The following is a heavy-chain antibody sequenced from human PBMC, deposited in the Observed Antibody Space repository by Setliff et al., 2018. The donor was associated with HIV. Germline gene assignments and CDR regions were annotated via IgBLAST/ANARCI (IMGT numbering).Heavy chain of an antibody. CDR1: GYSFTSYW. CDR3: ARVIVGASDAFDI. J-gene: IGHJ3*02. D-gene: IGHD1-26*01. V-gene: IGHV5-51*01. CDR2: IYPGDSDT. Sequence: TGESLKISCKGSGYSFTSYWIGWVRQMPGKGLEWMGVIYPGDSDTRYSPSFQGQVTISVDKSISTAYLQWSSLRASDIAMYYCARVIVGASDAFDIWGQGTMVTVSS.